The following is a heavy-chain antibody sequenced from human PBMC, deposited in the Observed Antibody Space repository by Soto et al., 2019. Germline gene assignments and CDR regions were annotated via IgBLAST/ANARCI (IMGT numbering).Heavy chain of an antibody. J-gene: IGHJ3*02. V-gene: IGHV1-69*13. CDR3: ATLHSSISGSYKAAAFDI. Sequence: SVKVSCKASGGTFSSYAISWVRQAPGQGLEWMGGIIPIFGTANYAQKFQGRVTITADESTSTAYMELSSLRSEDTAVYYCATLHSSISGSYKAAAFDIWGQGTMVTVSS. CDR2: IIPIFGTA. CDR1: GGTFSSYA. D-gene: IGHD1-26*01.